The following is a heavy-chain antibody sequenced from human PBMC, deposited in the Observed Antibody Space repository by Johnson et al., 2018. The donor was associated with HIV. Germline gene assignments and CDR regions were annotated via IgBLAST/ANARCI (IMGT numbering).Heavy chain of an antibody. D-gene: IGHD2-21*01. Sequence: QVQLVESGGGVVQPGRSLRLSCAASKFTFSSYAMHWVRQAPGKGLEWVAIISYDGINKYYADSVKGRFTISRDNSKNTLYLQMNSLRAEDTAVYYCAKEYCGGDCYPSPDAFDIWGQGTMVTVSS. J-gene: IGHJ3*02. CDR3: AKEYCGGDCYPSPDAFDI. V-gene: IGHV3-30*04. CDR1: KFTFSSYA. CDR2: ISYDGINK.